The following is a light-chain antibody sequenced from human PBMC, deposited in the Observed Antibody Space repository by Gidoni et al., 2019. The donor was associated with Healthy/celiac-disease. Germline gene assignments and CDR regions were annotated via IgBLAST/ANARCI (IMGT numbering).Light chain of an antibody. Sequence: QPVLTQSSSASASLGSAVKLTCTRSSGHSSYIIAWHQQQPGKAPRYLMKLEGSGSYNPGSVAPHLSSGSTSGADRYLTTSNLQSEDDAYYYCETWDSNTLVFGGGTKLTVL. V-gene: IGLV4-60*03. CDR1: SGHSSYI. CDR3: ETWDSNTLV. CDR2: LEGSGSY. J-gene: IGLJ3*02.